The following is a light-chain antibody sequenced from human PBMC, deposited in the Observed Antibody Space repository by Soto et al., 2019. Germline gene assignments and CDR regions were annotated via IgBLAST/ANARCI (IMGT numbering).Light chain of an antibody. V-gene: IGKV3-11*01. CDR3: HQRQSWPRT. Sequence: EIVLTQSPATLSSFPGDRVTLSCRASQAVNTRLAWYQHKPGQAPRLLIYLASNRAAGVPARFSGSGSGTDSTLTISDVEPEDFAVYYCHQRQSWPRTFVQGTTVDIK. CDR1: QAVNTR. CDR2: LAS. J-gene: IGKJ1*01.